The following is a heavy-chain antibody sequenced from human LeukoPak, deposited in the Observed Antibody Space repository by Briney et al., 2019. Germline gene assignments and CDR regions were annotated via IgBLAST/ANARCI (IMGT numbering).Heavy chain of an antibody. D-gene: IGHD5-18*01. Sequence: SETLSLTCTVSGGSISRSRDYWGWIRQPPGKGLEWIGSIYYSGSTYYNPSLKSRVTISVDTSKNQFSLKLSSVTAADTAVYYCARRYSYGYPLYYFDYWGQGTLVTVSS. CDR2: IYYSGST. V-gene: IGHV4-39*07. CDR1: GGSISRSRDY. J-gene: IGHJ4*02. CDR3: ARRYSYGYPLYYFDY.